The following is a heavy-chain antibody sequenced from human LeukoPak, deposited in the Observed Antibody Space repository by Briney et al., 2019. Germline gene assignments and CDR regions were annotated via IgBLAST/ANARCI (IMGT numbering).Heavy chain of an antibody. CDR3: AREVWGSAFDI. CDR2: IYSGGST. Sequence: GGSLRLSCAASGFTVSSNYMSWVRQAPGKGLEWVSIIYSGGSTYYADSVKGRFTISRHNSKNTLYLQMNSLRAEDTAVYYCAREVWGSAFDIWGQGTMVTVSS. CDR1: GFTVSSNY. D-gene: IGHD3-16*01. V-gene: IGHV3-53*04. J-gene: IGHJ3*02.